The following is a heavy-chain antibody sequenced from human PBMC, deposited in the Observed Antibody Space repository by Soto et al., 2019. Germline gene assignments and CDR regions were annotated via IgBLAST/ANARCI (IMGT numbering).Heavy chain of an antibody. D-gene: IGHD4-17*01. Sequence: QVQLVESGGGVVQPGRSLRLSCAASGFTFSSYGMHWVRQAPGKGLEWVAVISYDGSNKYYADSVKGRFTISRDNSKNTLYLQMNSLRAEDTAVYYCAKAVYGGNDWDWYFDLWGRGTLVTVSS. CDR2: ISYDGSNK. J-gene: IGHJ2*01. V-gene: IGHV3-30*18. CDR3: AKAVYGGNDWDWYFDL. CDR1: GFTFSSYG.